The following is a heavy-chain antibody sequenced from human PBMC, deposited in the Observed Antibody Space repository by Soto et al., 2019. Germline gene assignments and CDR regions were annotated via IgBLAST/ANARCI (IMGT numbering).Heavy chain of an antibody. V-gene: IGHV2-5*02. Sequence: QITLKESGPTLVTPTQTLTLTCTFSGFSLSTNEVGVGWIRQPPGKALEWLALIYWDANKRYNPSLKSRLTITKDTSKNQVVPTVTNMDPVDTATCFCAHTIRATILYGWGQGTLVTVSS. CDR2: IYWDANK. CDR3: AHTIRATILYG. D-gene: IGHD1-20*01. CDR1: GFSLSTNEVG. J-gene: IGHJ4*02.